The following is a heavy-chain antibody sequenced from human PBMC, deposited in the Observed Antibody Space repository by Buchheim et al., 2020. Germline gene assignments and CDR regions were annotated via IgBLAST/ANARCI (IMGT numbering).Heavy chain of an antibody. Sequence: EVQLVESGGGLVQPGGSLRLSCAASGFTVSSNYMSWVRQAPGKGLEWVSVIYSGGSTYYADSVKGRFTISRPNSKNPRYLQMNSLRAEDTAVYYCARARIAAAGPVFDYWGQGTL. CDR1: GFTVSSNY. V-gene: IGHV3-53*04. D-gene: IGHD6-13*01. J-gene: IGHJ4*02. CDR2: IYSGGST. CDR3: ARARIAAAGPVFDY.